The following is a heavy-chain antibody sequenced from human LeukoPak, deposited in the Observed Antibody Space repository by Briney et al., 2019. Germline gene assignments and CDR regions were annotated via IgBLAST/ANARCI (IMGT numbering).Heavy chain of an antibody. CDR1: GGTFSSYA. V-gene: IGHV1-69*05. CDR3: ARAQLLGIEATPMGV. CDR2: IIPIFGTA. J-gene: IGHJ6*04. Sequence: GASAKVSCKASGGTFSSYAISWVRQAPGQGLEWMGGIIPIFGTANYAQKFQGRVTITTDESTSTAYMELSSLRSEDTAVYYCARAQLLGIEATPMGVWGKGTTVTVSS. D-gene: IGHD5-12*01.